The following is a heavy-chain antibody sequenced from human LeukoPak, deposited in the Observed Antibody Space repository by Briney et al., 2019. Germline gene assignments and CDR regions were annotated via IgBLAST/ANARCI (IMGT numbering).Heavy chain of an antibody. CDR1: GGSFSGYY. J-gene: IGHJ6*03. CDR2: INHSGST. Sequence: PSETLSLTCAVYGGSFSGYYWSWIRQPPGKGLEWIGEINHSGSTNYNPSLKSRVTISLETSKKQFSLKLRSVTAADTAVYYCARGVDYWRGYSGYATYYMDVWGKGTTVTVSS. V-gene: IGHV4-34*01. CDR3: ARGVDYWRGYSGYATYYMDV. D-gene: IGHD5-12*01.